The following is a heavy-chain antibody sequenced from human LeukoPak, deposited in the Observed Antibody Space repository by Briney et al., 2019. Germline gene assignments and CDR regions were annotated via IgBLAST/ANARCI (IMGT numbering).Heavy chain of an antibody. Sequence: PGGSLRLSCAASGFTFSSYAMHWVRQAPGKGLEWVAVISYDGSNKYYADSVKGRFTISIDNSKNTVYLQINSLRADDTAVYYCARAHTDGATYFKSWGLGTLVTVSS. V-gene: IGHV3-30*14. CDR1: GFTFSSYA. D-gene: IGHD2-15*01. J-gene: IGHJ4*02. CDR3: ARAHTDGATYFKS. CDR2: ISYDGSNK.